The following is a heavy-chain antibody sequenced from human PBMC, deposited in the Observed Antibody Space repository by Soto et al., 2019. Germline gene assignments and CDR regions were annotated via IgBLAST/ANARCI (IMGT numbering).Heavy chain of an antibody. CDR2: VYSSGGT. V-gene: IGHV4-4*07. J-gene: IGHJ5*02. D-gene: IGHD3-3*01. CDR1: GGSMSSYY. Sequence: WATLSLTCTVSGGSMSSYYWTWIRQPAGKGLEWIGRVYSSGGTHYNPSLKSRVTISLDTSKNQFSLRLISVTDADTAVYYCARGQRFSDWFDPWGQGTLVTVSS. CDR3: ARGQRFSDWFDP.